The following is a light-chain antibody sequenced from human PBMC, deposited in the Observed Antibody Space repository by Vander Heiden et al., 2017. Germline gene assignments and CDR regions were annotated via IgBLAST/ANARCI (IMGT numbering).Light chain of an antibody. CDR1: SRDVGGYNY. V-gene: IGLV2-14*01. CDR2: DVS. Sequence: QSALTHPASVSGSPGQTINICRTGTSRDVGGYNYVFGYQQHPGKAPKLMIYDVSKRPSGVSNRFSGSKSGNTASLTISGLQAEDEADYYCSSYTSSSTRFGGGTKLTVL. CDR3: SSYTSSSTR. J-gene: IGLJ2*01.